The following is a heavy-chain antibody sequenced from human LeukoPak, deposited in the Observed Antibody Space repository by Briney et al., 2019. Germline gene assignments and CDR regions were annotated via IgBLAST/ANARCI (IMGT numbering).Heavy chain of an antibody. Sequence: GGSLRLSCAASGFTFSDYYMSRIRQAPGKGLEWVSYISSSGSTIYYADSVKGRFTISRDNAKKSLYLQMNSLRAEDTAVYYCARQPTAVTTDYYYGMDVWGQGTTVTVSS. J-gene: IGHJ6*02. D-gene: IGHD4-17*01. CDR3: ARQPTAVTTDYYYGMDV. CDR2: ISSSGSTI. V-gene: IGHV3-11*01. CDR1: GFTFSDYY.